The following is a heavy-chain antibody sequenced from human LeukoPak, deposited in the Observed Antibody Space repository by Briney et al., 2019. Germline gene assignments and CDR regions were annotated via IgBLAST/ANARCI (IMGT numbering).Heavy chain of an antibody. V-gene: IGHV3-30*02. CDR2: IRYDGSNK. J-gene: IGHJ4*02. D-gene: IGHD6-13*01. Sequence: GGSLRLSCAASGFTFSSYGMHWVRQAPGKGLEWVVFIRYDGSNKYYADSVKGRFTISRDNSKNTLYLQMNSLRAEDTAVYYCAKGGSSWQTHYFDYWGQGTLATVSS. CDR3: AKGGSSWQTHYFDY. CDR1: GFTFSSYG.